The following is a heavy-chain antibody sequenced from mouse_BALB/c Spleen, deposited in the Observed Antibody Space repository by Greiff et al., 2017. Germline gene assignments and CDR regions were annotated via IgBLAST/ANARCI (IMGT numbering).Heavy chain of an antibody. CDR1: GYTFTNYW. CDR2: IYPGGGYT. D-gene: IGHD2-1*01. J-gene: IGHJ2*01. CDR3: AREDYGNFDY. Sequence: VQLQQSGPELVKPGTSVKISCKASGYTFTNYWLGWVKQRPGHGLEWIGDIYPGGGYTNYNDKFKGKATLTADTSSSTAYMQLSSLTSEDSAVYFCAREDYGNFDYWGQGTTLTVSS. V-gene: IGHV1-63*02.